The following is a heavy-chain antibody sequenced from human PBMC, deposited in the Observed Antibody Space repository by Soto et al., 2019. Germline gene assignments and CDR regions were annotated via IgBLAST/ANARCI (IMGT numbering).Heavy chain of an antibody. CDR3: ARGSVQWLAPYIFHH. D-gene: IGHD6-19*01. CDR2: INHSGST. V-gene: IGHV4-34*01. CDR1: GGSFSGYY. Sequence: SETLSLTCAVYGGSFSGYYWSWIRQPPGKGLEWTGEINHSGSTNYNPSLKSRVTISVDTSKNQFSLKLSSVTAADTAVYYCARGSVQWLAPYIFHHWGQGTPVPVSS. J-gene: IGHJ1*01.